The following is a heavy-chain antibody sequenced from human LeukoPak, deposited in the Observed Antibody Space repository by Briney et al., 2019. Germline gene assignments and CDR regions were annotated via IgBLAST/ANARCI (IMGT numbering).Heavy chain of an antibody. D-gene: IGHD3-22*01. Sequence: GGSLRLSCAASGFIFNSHAMSWVRQAPGKGLEWVSGISGSGGSTYHADSVKGRFTISRDNSKNTLYLQMSSLRAEDTAVYYCVKPYYYDSSFTGRSHFDYWGQGTLVTVSS. CDR1: GFIFNSHA. CDR2: ISGSGGST. J-gene: IGHJ4*02. CDR3: VKPYYYDSSFTGRSHFDY. V-gene: IGHV3-23*01.